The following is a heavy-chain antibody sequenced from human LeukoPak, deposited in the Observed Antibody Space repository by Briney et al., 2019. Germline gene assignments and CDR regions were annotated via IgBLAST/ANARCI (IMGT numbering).Heavy chain of an antibody. CDR1: GFTFSSYA. V-gene: IGHV3-23*01. CDR2: ISGSGRGSTT. D-gene: IGHD5-12*01. J-gene: IGHJ5*02. CDR3: AKEQRGYSGYMVGSCFDP. Sequence: PGGFLRLSCAASGFTFSSYALSWVRQAPGKGLEWVSNISGSGRGSTTYYADSVKGRFTISRDNSKNTLYLQMNSLRADDTAVYYCAKEQRGYSGYMVGSCFDPWGQGTLVTVSS.